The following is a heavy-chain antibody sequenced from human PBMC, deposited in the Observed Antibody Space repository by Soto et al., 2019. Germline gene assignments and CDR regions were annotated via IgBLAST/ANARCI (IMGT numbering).Heavy chain of an antibody. CDR1: GYTFTSYG. CDR2: ISAYNGNT. V-gene: IGHV1-18*01. D-gene: IGHD3-22*01. CDR3: ARIDYYDSSGYYRDY. Sequence: ASVKVACKASGYTFTSYGISWVRQAPGQGLEWMGWISAYNGNTKYAQKLQGRVTMTTDTSTSTAYMELRSLRSDDTAVYYCARIDYYDSSGYYRDYWGQGTLVTVSS. J-gene: IGHJ4*02.